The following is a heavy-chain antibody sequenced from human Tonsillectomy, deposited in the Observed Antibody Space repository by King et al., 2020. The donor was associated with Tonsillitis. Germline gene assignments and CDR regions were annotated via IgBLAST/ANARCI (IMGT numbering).Heavy chain of an antibody. CDR1: GFSFSSNG. V-gene: IGHV3-33*05. D-gene: IGHD6-19*01. CDR2: ISFDGSNK. J-gene: IGHJ4*02. CDR3: ARERVYSSGWGIDY. Sequence: VQLVESGGGVVQPGRSLSLSCAASGFSFSSNGMHWVRQAPGKGLEWVAVISFDGSNKNYADSVKGRFTISRDNSNNTLFLHMNSLRAEDTAVYYCARERVYSSGWGIDYWGQGALLSVSS.